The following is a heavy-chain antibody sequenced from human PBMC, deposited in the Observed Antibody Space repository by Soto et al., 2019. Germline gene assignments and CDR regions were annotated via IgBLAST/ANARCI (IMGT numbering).Heavy chain of an antibody. CDR2: ISKNGDST. CDR1: GFTFSIET. J-gene: IGHJ4*02. Sequence: EVQLMESGGGLVQPGGSLRLSCAASGFTFSIETMFWVRQAPGKGLEHITAISKNGDSTFYADSVKGRFTISRDNSKNTLYLQMGSLRAEDMAVYYCATKEGFAYWGQGTLVTVSS. V-gene: IGHV3-64*07. CDR3: ATKEGFAY.